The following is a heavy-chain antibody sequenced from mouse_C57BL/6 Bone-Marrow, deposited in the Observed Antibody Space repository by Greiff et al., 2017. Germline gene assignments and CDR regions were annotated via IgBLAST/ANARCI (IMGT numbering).Heavy chain of an antibody. CDR1: GFNIKDDY. CDR2: IDPENGDT. Sequence: EVQGVESGAELVRPGASVKLSCTASGFNIKDDYMHWVKQRPEQGLEWIGWIDPENGDTEYASKFQGKATITADTSSNTAYLQLSSLTSEDTAVYYCTTRGDDYDHLTFAYWGQGTLVTVSA. D-gene: IGHD2-4*01. J-gene: IGHJ3*01. V-gene: IGHV14-4*01. CDR3: TTRGDDYDHLTFAY.